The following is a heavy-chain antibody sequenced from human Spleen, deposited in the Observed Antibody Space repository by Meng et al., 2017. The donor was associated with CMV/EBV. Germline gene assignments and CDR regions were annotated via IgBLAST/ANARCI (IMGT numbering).Heavy chain of an antibody. CDR3: AKQYVNI. J-gene: IGHJ3*02. CDR2: IRYDEKTK. V-gene: IGHV3-30*02. Sequence: GESLKISCATSGLNFKIYGMHWVRQLPGKGLEWVAFIRYDEKTKYYADSVKGRFTISRDNSKNTLYLQMSSLRAEDTAVYYCAKQYVNIWGQGTMVTVSS. D-gene: IGHD3-16*01. CDR1: GLNFKIYG.